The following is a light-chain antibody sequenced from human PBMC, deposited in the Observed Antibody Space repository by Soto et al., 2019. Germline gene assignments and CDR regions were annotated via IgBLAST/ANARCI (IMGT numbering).Light chain of an antibody. CDR2: DAS. Sequence: DIQMTQSPSSLSASVGDRVTITCQASQDIKNYLNWYQQKSGKAPKLLIYDASDLETGVPSRFSGSGSVTDFTFTINSLQPEDIATYYSQQYDNLPLTFGGGTKVDIK. V-gene: IGKV1-33*01. J-gene: IGKJ4*01. CDR1: QDIKNY. CDR3: QQYDNLPLT.